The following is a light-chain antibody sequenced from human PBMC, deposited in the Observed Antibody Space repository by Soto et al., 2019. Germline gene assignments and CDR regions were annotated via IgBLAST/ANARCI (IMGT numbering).Light chain of an antibody. Sequence: IVLTQSPDTLSLSPWERATLYCRASQRISISYLAWYQQQPGQAPRLLIYSTSTRATGIPDRFSGSGSGTDFTLTISKLEPGDFAVYYCQQYGGSSWTFGQGTKVDIK. J-gene: IGKJ1*01. CDR1: QRISISY. CDR2: STS. CDR3: QQYGGSSWT. V-gene: IGKV3-20*01.